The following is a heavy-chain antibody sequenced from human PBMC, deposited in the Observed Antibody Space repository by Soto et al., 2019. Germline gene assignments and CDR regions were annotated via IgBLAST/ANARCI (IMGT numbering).Heavy chain of an antibody. J-gene: IGHJ3*02. D-gene: IGHD2-2*01. V-gene: IGHV5-10-1*01. CDR2: IDPSDSYT. CDR1: GYSFTSYW. Sequence: GESLKISCKGSGYSFTSYWISWVRQMPGKGLEWMGRIDPSDSYTNYSPSFQGHVTISADKSISTAYLQWSSLKASDTAMYYCARELIVVVPAAIMAFDIWGQGTMVIVSS. CDR3: ARELIVVVPAAIMAFDI.